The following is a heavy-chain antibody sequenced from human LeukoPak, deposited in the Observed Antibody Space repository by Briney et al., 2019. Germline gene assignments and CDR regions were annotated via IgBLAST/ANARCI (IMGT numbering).Heavy chain of an antibody. CDR1: GFPFSSYS. D-gene: IGHD6-13*01. Sequence: GGSLRLSCAASGFPFSSYSMTWVRQAPGKGLEWVANIKPDGTTKFHVDSVKGRFTISRDNALNSLYLQMNSLRAEDTAIYYCARSIPYGTTWYGRSDYWGQGTLVTVSS. J-gene: IGHJ4*02. CDR2: IKPDGTTK. CDR3: ARSIPYGTTWYGRSDY. V-gene: IGHV3-7*03.